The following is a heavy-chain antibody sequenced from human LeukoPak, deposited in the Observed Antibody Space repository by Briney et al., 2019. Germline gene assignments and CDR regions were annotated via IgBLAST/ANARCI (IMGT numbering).Heavy chain of an antibody. J-gene: IGHJ6*02. CDR2: VYYSGST. V-gene: IGHV4-59*01. Sequence: SETLSLTCTVSGGSISSYYWSWIRQPPGKGLEWIEYVYYSGSTNYNPSLKSRVTISVDTSNNQFSLKLISLTAADTDVYYYTRARVGGAGYGMDVWGQGTTVTVSS. CDR1: GGSISSYY. CDR3: TRARVGGAGYGMDV. D-gene: IGHD3-16*01.